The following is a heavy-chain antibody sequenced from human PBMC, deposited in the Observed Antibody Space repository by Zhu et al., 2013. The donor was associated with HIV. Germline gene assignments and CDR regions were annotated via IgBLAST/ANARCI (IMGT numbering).Heavy chain of an antibody. D-gene: IGHD6-19*01. CDR1: GGTFSSSV. CDR3: ARDGYSSGWYHY. J-gene: IGHJ4*02. Sequence: QVQLVQSGAEVKKPGSSVKVSCKASGGTFSSSVISWVRQAPGQGPEWMGWINPNSGGTNYAQKFQGRVTMTRDTSISTAYMELSRLRSDDTAVYYCARDGYSSGWYHYWGQGTLVTVSS. CDR2: INPNSGGT. V-gene: IGHV1-2*02.